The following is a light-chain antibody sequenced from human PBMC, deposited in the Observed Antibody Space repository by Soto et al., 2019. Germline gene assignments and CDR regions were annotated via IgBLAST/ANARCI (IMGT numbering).Light chain of an antibody. Sequence: HSVLTQPPSASATPGQTVTISCSGRYSNIGSNFVSWYQRLPGTAPKLLIYSINQRPSGVPDRFSGSKSGTSASLTISGLQSEDGADYFCSSWDDSLDGPVFGGGTKLTVL. V-gene: IGLV1-44*01. CDR1: YSNIGSNF. CDR2: SIN. J-gene: IGLJ3*02. CDR3: SSWDDSLDGPV.